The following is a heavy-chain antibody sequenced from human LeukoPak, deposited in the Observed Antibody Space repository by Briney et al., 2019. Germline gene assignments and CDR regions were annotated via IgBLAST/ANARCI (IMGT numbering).Heavy chain of an antibody. V-gene: IGHV3-23*01. CDR1: QFIFSNYA. J-gene: IGHJ5*02. D-gene: IGHD6-13*01. CDR2: ISGSGGST. Sequence: GGSLRLSCAASQFIFSNYAMSWVRQAPGKGLEWVSTISGSGGSTYYADSVKGRFTISRDNSKNTLSLQMESPRAGDTAVYFCAKGGRHIPAAYDHWGQGALVTVSS. CDR3: AKGGRHIPAAYDH.